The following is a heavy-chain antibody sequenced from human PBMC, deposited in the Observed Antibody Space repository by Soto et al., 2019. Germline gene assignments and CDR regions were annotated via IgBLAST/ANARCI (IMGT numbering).Heavy chain of an antibody. CDR3: AHTRYYDFWSGYHAHNWFDP. D-gene: IGHD3-3*01. Sequence: QITLKESGPTLVKPTQTLTLTCTFSGFSLSTSGVGVGWIRQPPGKALEWLALIYWDDDKRYSPSLKSRLTITKDTSKNQVVRTMTNMYPVDTATYYCAHTRYYDFWSGYHAHNWFDPWGQGTLVTVSS. V-gene: IGHV2-5*02. CDR2: IYWDDDK. CDR1: GFSLSTSGVG. J-gene: IGHJ5*02.